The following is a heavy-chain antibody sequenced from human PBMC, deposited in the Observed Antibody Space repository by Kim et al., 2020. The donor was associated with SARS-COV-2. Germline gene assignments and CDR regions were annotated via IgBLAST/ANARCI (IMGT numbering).Heavy chain of an antibody. CDR2: ISSSSSYI. V-gene: IGHV3-21*04. Sequence: GGSLRLSCAASGFTFSSYSMNWVRQAPGKGLEWVSSISSSSSYIYYADSVKGRFTISRDNAKNSLYLQMNSLRAEDTAVYYCARDGPDYYGSGTRGWFDPWGQGTLVTVSS. CDR1: GFTFSSYS. D-gene: IGHD3-10*01. CDR3: ARDGPDYYGSGTRGWFDP. J-gene: IGHJ5*02.